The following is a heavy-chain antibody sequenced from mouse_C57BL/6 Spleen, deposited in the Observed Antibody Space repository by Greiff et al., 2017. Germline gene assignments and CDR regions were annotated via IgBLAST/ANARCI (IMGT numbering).Heavy chain of an antibody. CDR2: IDPSDSYT. CDR3: ARKGIYYGSSYVYYAMDY. J-gene: IGHJ4*01. V-gene: IGHV1-59*01. Sequence: VQLQQPGAELVRPGTSVKLSCKASGYTFTSYWMHWVKQRPGQGLEWIGVIDPSDSYTNYNQKFKGKATLTVDTSSSTAYMQLSSLTSEDSAVYYCARKGIYYGSSYVYYAMDYWGQGTSVTVSS. D-gene: IGHD1-1*01. CDR1: GYTFTSYW.